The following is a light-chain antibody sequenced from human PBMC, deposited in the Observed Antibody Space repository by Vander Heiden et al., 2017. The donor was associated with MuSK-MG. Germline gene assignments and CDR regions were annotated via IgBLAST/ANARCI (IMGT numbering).Light chain of an antibody. Sequence: EIVMTQSPATLSVSPGERATLSCRASQSVGSNLAWYQQKPGQAPRLLIYGASTRATGIPARISGSGSGTDFTLTISSLQSEDFAVYYCQQDKNWPRTFGQGTKVXVK. V-gene: IGKV3-15*01. CDR1: QSVGSN. CDR3: QQDKNWPRT. J-gene: IGKJ1*01. CDR2: GAS.